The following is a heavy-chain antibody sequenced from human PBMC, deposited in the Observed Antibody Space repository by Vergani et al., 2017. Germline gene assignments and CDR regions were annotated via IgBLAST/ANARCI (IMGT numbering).Heavy chain of an antibody. CDR1: GFTFNDYG. Sequence: EVQLVESGGSLVRPGGSLRLSFAVSGFTFNDYGMTWVRQTPGKGLEWVSSISYNGDRATYRDSVKGRFTVSRDSAKNSLYLQMNNLRAEDTALYYCARDENYGGQYFDSWGQGTLVTVSS. V-gene: IGHV3-20*03. CDR2: ISYNGDRA. J-gene: IGHJ4*02. CDR3: ARDENYGGQYFDS. D-gene: IGHD4-23*01.